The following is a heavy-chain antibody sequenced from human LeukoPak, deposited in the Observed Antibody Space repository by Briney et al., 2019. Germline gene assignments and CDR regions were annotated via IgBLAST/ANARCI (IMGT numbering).Heavy chain of an antibody. Sequence: ASVKVSCKASGGTFTGYYMHWVRQAPGQGLEWMGRINPNSGGTNYAQKFQGRVTMTRDTSISTAYMELSRLRSDDTAVYYCARIMITFGGVIGTYSPDYYYYGMDVWGQGTTVTVSS. D-gene: IGHD3-16*02. J-gene: IGHJ6*02. CDR2: INPNSGGT. CDR3: ARIMITFGGVIGTYSPDYYYYGMDV. CDR1: GGTFTGYY. V-gene: IGHV1-2*06.